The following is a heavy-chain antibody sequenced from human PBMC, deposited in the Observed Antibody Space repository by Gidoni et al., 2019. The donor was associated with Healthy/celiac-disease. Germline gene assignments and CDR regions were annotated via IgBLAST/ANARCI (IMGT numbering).Heavy chain of an antibody. J-gene: IGHJ6*02. Sequence: QVQLVESGGGVVPPGGSLRLSCAASGFPFSSSGMHWVRQAPGTGLGWVAVISYDGSNKYYADSAKGRFTISRDNSKNTLYLQMNSLRAEDTAVYYCAKDYLEWLLGGDYYYGMDVWGQGTTVTVSS. CDR3: AKDYLEWLLGGDYYYGMDV. CDR1: GFPFSSSG. V-gene: IGHV3-30*18. CDR2: ISYDGSNK. D-gene: IGHD3-3*01.